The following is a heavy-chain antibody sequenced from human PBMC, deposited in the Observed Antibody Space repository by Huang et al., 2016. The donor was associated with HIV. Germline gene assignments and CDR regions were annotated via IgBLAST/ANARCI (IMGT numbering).Heavy chain of an antibody. D-gene: IGHD3-10*01. Sequence: VQLVESGGALVQPGGSLRLSCAASGFPVTTNYMNWVRPAPGKGVGWVANIERGYKTSNADSVKGRFTVSRDNSKNTMYLQMNSLRVEDTATYYCAREMMVRGVSVPITDGYFYYGMDVWGHGTTVSVSS. CDR2: IERGYKT. CDR3: AREMMVRGVSVPITDGYFYYGMDV. CDR1: GFPVTTNY. J-gene: IGHJ6*02. V-gene: IGHV3-53*01.